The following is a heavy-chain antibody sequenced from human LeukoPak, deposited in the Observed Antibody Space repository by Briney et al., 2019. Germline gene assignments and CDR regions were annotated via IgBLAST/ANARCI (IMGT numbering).Heavy chain of an antibody. CDR3: AKDRTVYRSSWHYFDY. CDR1: GFTFSSYG. CDR2: IWYDGSNK. V-gene: IGHV3-33*06. D-gene: IGHD6-13*01. Sequence: GGSLRLSCAASGFTFSSYGMHWVRQAPGKGLEWVALIWYDGSNKYYADSVKGRFTISRDNSKNTLYLQMNSLRAEDTAVYYCAKDRTVYRSSWHYFDYWGQGTLVTVSS. J-gene: IGHJ4*02.